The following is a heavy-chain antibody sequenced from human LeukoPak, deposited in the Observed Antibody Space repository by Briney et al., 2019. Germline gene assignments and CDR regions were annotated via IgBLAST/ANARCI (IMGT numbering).Heavy chain of an antibody. J-gene: IGHJ5*02. D-gene: IGHD4-17*01. Sequence: GGTLRLSCAASGFTFSSYGMSWVRQAPGKGLEWVSGVSGSGGRTYFADSVKGRFTISRDNSKSTLYLQMNSLRAEDTAVYYCARVVSQYGDYAWIVNWLDPWGQGTLVTVSS. CDR1: GFTFSSYG. V-gene: IGHV3-23*01. CDR3: ARVVSQYGDYAWIVNWLDP. CDR2: VSGSGGRT.